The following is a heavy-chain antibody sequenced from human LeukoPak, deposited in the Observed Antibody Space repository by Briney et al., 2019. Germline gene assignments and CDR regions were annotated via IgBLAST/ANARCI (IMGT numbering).Heavy chain of an antibody. J-gene: IGHJ4*02. D-gene: IGHD3-16*02. V-gene: IGHV4-34*01. Sequence: PSETLSLTCAVHGGSFSGYYWSWIRQPPGKGLEWIGEINHSGSTNYNPSLKSRVTISVDTSKNQFSLKLSSVTAADTAVYYCARHGAFGGVIALDYWGQGTLVTVSS. CDR1: GGSFSGYY. CDR2: INHSGST. CDR3: ARHGAFGGVIALDY.